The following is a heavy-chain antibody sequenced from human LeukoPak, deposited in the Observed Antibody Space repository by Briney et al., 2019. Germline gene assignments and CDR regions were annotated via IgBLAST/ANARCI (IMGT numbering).Heavy chain of an antibody. V-gene: IGHV3-15*01. CDR2: IKSKTDGGTT. J-gene: IGHJ4*02. CDR1: GFTFSNAW. CDR3: TTEEEAGPLFDY. Sequence: GGSLRLSCAASGFTFSNAWMSWVRQAPGKGLEWVGRIKSKTDGGTTDYAAPVKGRFTISRDDSKNTLYLHMNSLKTEDTAVYYCTTEEEAGPLFDYWGQGTLVTVSS.